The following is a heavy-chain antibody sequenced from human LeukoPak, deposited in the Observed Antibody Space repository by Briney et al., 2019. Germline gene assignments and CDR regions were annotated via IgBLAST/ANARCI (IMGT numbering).Heavy chain of an antibody. D-gene: IGHD5-12*01. CDR3: ARLLRRKGGCYMDV. CDR2: INHSGST. Sequence: SETLSLTCTVSGGSISSSSYYWSWIRQPPGKGLEWIGEINHSGSTNYNPSLKSRVTISVDTSKNQFSLKLSSVTAADTAVYYCARLLRRKGGCYMDVWGKGTTVTISS. V-gene: IGHV4-39*07. J-gene: IGHJ6*03. CDR1: GGSISSSSYY.